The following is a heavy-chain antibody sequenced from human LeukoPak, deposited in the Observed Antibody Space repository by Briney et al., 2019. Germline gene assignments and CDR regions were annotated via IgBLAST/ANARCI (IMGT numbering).Heavy chain of an antibody. D-gene: IGHD3-22*01. V-gene: IGHV1-2*06. J-gene: IGHJ4*02. CDR1: GYTFTGYY. Sequence: ASVKVSCKASGYTFTGYYMHWVRQAPGQGLEWMGRINPNSGGTNYAQKFQGRVTMTRDTSISTAYMELSRLRSDDTAVYYCASPARYYYDSSGYFSPFDYWGQGTLVTVPS. CDR2: INPNSGGT. CDR3: ASPARYYYDSSGYFSPFDY.